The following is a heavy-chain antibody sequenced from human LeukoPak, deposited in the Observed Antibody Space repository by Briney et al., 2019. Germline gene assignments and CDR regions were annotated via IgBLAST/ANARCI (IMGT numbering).Heavy chain of an antibody. J-gene: IGHJ4*02. Sequence: PGGSLRLSCAASGFTFSSYAMSWVRQVPGKGLEWVSVISGSGDNTYYADSVKGRFTISRDNSKNTLYLQMNSLRAEDTAVYYCARDSSGYYTFDYWGQGTLVTVSS. CDR1: GFTFSSYA. V-gene: IGHV3-23*01. CDR2: ISGSGDNT. D-gene: IGHD3-22*01. CDR3: ARDSSGYYTFDY.